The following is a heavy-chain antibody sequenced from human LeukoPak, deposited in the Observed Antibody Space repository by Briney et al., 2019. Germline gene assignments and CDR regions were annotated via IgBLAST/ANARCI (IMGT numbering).Heavy chain of an antibody. D-gene: IGHD2-2*01. J-gene: IGHJ5*02. Sequence: GGSLRLSCAASGFTFDDYAMHWVRQAPGKGLEWVSGISWNRGSIGYADSVKGRFTISRDNAKNSLYLQMNSLRAEDTALYYCANHGSTSAWGQGTLVTVSS. CDR1: GFTFDDYA. CDR2: ISWNRGSI. V-gene: IGHV3-9*01. CDR3: ANHGSTSA.